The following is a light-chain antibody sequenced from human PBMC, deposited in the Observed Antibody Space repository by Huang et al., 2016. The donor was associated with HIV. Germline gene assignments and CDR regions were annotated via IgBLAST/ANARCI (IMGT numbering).Light chain of an antibody. CDR3: MQSLQTPPT. V-gene: IGKV2-28*01. CDR1: ESLLYTNGFRY. J-gene: IGKJ1*01. Sequence: DIVMSQSPLSLTVTPGEPASISCKSNESLLYTNGFRYLNWYLQKPGLSLHLLIYLGSNRASGVPDRFSGSGTGIEFTLTISRVEADDVGVYYCMQSLQTPPTFGQGTKVEI. CDR2: LGS.